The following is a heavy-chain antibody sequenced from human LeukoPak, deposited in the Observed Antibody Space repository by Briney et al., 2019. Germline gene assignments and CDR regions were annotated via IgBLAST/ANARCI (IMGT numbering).Heavy chain of an antibody. D-gene: IGHD3-10*01. Sequence: GGSLRLSCAASGFTFSNYNMNWVRQAPGKGLEWVSYIGSSSSTIYYADSVKGRFTISRDNAKNSLYLQVNSLRAEDTAVYYCARSLFSYASGSYYRHDAFDIWGQGTMVTVSS. V-gene: IGHV3-48*04. CDR2: IGSSSSTI. J-gene: IGHJ3*02. CDR3: ARSLFSYASGSYYRHDAFDI. CDR1: GFTFSNYN.